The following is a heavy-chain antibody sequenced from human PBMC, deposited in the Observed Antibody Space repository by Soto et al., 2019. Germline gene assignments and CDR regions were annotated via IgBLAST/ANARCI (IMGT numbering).Heavy chain of an antibody. CDR1: GFTFSSYS. Sequence: PGGSLRLSCAASGFTFSSYSMNWVRQAPGKGLEWVSSISSSSSYIYYADSVKGRFTISRDNAKNSLYLQMNSLRAEDTAVYYCARAYLGYCSSTSCYDAFDIWGQGTMVTVSS. D-gene: IGHD2-2*01. J-gene: IGHJ3*02. CDR2: ISSSSSYI. V-gene: IGHV3-21*01. CDR3: ARAYLGYCSSTSCYDAFDI.